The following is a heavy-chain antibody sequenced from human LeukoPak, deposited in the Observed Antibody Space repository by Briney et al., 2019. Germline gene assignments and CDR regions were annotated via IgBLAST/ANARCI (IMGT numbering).Heavy chain of an antibody. CDR1: GGSLSSYY. V-gene: IGHV4-59*08. Sequence: PSETLSLPCTVSGGSLSSYYWSWIRQPPGKGLEWIGYIYYSGSTNYNPSLKSRVTISVDTSKNQFSLKLSSVTAADTAVYYCARQLYYDILTGDYYFDYWGQGTLVTVSS. CDR2: IYYSGST. D-gene: IGHD3-9*01. CDR3: ARQLYYDILTGDYYFDY. J-gene: IGHJ4*02.